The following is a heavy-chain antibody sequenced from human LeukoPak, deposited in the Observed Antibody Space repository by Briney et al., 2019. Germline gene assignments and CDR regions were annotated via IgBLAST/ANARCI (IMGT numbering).Heavy chain of an antibody. J-gene: IGHJ4*02. CDR2: IYYSGST. Sequence: SETLSLTCTVSGGSISSYYWRWLREPPGKGLEWVGNIYYSGSTNYNPTLKSRVTISVDTSKNQFSLKLSSVTAADTAVYYCARDGASSWYRYFDYWGQGTLVTVSS. D-gene: IGHD6-13*01. V-gene: IGHV4-59*01. CDR1: GGSISSYY. CDR3: ARDGASSWYRYFDY.